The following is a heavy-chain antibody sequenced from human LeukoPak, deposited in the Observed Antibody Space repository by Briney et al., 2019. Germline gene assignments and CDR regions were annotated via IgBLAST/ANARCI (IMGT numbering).Heavy chain of an antibody. CDR3: ASSLDTAMVY. D-gene: IGHD5-18*01. CDR1: GGSISSSSYY. Sequence: PSETLSLTCTVYGGSISSSSYYWGWIRQPPGKGLEWNGSIYYSGSTYYNPSLKSRCTISVDTSKNQFSLKLSSVTAADTAVYYCASSLDTAMVYWGQGTLVTVSS. J-gene: IGHJ4*02. CDR2: IYYSGST. V-gene: IGHV4-39*01.